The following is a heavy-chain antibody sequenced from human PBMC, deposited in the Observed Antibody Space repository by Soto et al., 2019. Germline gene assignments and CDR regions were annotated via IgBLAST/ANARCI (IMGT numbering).Heavy chain of an antibody. CDR1: GGSISSGGYY. J-gene: IGHJ4*02. D-gene: IGHD5-18*01. CDR2: NYYSGST. V-gene: IGHV4-31*03. Sequence: QVQLQESGPGLVKPSQTLSLTCTVSGGSISSGGYYWSWIRQHPGKGLEWFGYNYYSGSTYYNPSFKSRVTVAVDTSKNHFSLKLSSVTAADRAVYYCAREGESQLWPLFDYWGQGTLVTVSS. CDR3: AREGESQLWPLFDY.